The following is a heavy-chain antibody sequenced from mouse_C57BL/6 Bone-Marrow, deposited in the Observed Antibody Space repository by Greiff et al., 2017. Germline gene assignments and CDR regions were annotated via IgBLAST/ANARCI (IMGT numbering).Heavy chain of an antibody. D-gene: IGHD2-2*01. Sequence: VQLQQSGPVLVKPGASVKMSCKASGYTFTDYYMNWVKQSHGKSLEWIGVINPYNGGTSYNQKFTGKATLTVDKSSSTAYMELNSLTAEDSAVYYCASNYYGYGWCADWGQGTLVTVAA. CDR2: INPYNGGT. CDR3: ASNYYGYGWCAD. CDR1: GYTFTDYY. J-gene: IGHJ3*01. V-gene: IGHV1-19*01.